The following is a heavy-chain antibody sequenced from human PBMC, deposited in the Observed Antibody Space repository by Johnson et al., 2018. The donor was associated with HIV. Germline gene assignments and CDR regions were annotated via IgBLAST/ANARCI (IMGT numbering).Heavy chain of an antibody. CDR1: GFTFSTYW. CDR2: IKQDGSEK. D-gene: IGHD6-19*01. CDR3: AGDNLPGIAVYGGAFDI. Sequence: PGGSLRLSCAASGFTFSTYWMSWVRQAPGKGLEWVASIKQDGSEKYYVDSVKGRFTISRDNAKNSLYVQMSSLRAEDAAVYFCAGDNLPGIAVYGGAFDIWGQGTMVTVSS. J-gene: IGHJ3*02. V-gene: IGHV3-7*01.